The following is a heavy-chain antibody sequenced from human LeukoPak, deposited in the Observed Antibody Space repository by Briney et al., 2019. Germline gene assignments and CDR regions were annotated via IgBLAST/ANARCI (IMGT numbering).Heavy chain of an antibody. V-gene: IGHV4-4*07. CDR1: TGSINSYY. D-gene: IGHD3-3*01. CDR2: IYTTGRA. Sequence: PSETLSLTCTVSTGSINSYYWGWVRQPAGRGLEWIGRIYTTGRADYDPSLQSRVTMSIDTPQKQFSLTLKSVTAADSAYYFCARHGYTASQFFLDYWSQGTLVTVSS. J-gene: IGHJ4*02. CDR3: ARHGYTASQFFLDY.